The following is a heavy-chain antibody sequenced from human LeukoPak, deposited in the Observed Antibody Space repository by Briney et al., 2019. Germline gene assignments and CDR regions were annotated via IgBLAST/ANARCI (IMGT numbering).Heavy chain of an antibody. J-gene: IGHJ3*02. CDR2: ISYDGSNK. D-gene: IGHD3-22*01. CDR3: ARVSLPIYYYDSSGYYTDAFDI. CDR1: GFTFCSYA. Sequence: GGSLRLSCAASGFTFCSYAMHWVRQAPGKGLEWVAVISYDGSNKYYADSVKGRFTISRDNSKNTLYLQMNSLRAEDTAVYYCARVSLPIYYYDSSGYYTDAFDIWGQGTMVTVSS. V-gene: IGHV3-30*04.